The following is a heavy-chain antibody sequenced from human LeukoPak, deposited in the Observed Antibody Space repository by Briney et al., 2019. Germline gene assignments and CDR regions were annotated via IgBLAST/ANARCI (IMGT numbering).Heavy chain of an antibody. CDR2: ISWNSGYI. J-gene: IGHJ4*02. CDR3: AKGSYGSGSYSDY. Sequence: PGRSLRLSCAASGFTFDDYAMHWVRQAPGKGLEWVSGISWNSGYIGYADSVKGRFTISRDNAKNSLYLQMNSPRAEDTALYYCAKGSYGSGSYSDYWGQGTLVTVSS. D-gene: IGHD3-10*01. CDR1: GFTFDDYA. V-gene: IGHV3-9*01.